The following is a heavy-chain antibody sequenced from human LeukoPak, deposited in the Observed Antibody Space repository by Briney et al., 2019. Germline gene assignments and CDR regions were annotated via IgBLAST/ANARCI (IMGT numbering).Heavy chain of an antibody. Sequence: GGSLRLSCAASGFTFSSYAMSWVRQAPGKGLEWVSLISGSGGSTYYADSVKGRFTISGDNSKNTLSLQMNSLRAEDTAVYYCAKGRGYNYGYFESWGQGTLVTVSS. CDR3: AKGRGYNYGYFES. J-gene: IGHJ4*02. CDR1: GFTFSSYA. CDR2: ISGSGGST. D-gene: IGHD5-18*01. V-gene: IGHV3-23*01.